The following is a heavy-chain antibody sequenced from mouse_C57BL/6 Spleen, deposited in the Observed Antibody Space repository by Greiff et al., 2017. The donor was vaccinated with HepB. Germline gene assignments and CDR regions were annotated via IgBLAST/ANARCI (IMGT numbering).Heavy chain of an antibody. CDR3: ARRGVYYDYEGSYYFDY. CDR2: INPYNGDT. Sequence: VQLKESGPELVKPGASVKISCKASGYSFTGYFMNWVMQSHGKSLEWIGRINPYNGDTFYNQKFKGKATLTVDKSSSTAHMELRSLTSEDSAVYYCARRGVYYDYEGSYYFDYWGQGTTLTVSS. CDR1: GYSFTGYF. D-gene: IGHD2-4*01. J-gene: IGHJ2*01. V-gene: IGHV1-20*01.